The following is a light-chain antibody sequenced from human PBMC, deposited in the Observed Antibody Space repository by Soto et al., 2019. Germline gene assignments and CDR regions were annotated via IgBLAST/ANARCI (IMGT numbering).Light chain of an antibody. V-gene: IGLV2-8*01. CDR3: SSYAGRNNLV. CDR1: SSDVGGYNY. J-gene: IGLJ2*01. Sequence: QSALTQPASVSGSPGQSITISCTGTSSDVGGYNYVSWYQQHPGKAPKLMIYEVSNRPSGVPDRFSGSKSGNTASLTVSGLQAEDEAYYYCSSYAGRNNLVFGGGTKVTVL. CDR2: EVS.